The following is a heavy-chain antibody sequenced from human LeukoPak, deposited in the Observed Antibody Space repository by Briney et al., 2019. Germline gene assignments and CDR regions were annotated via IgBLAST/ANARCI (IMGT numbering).Heavy chain of an antibody. J-gene: IGHJ4*02. CDR1: GYTSTSYA. V-gene: IGHV1-3*01. CDR2: INAGNGNT. D-gene: IGHD4-17*01. Sequence: ASVKVSCKASGYTSTSYAMHWVRQAPGHRREWMGWINAGNGNTKYSQMFQGRVTITRDTSASTAYMELSSLRSEDTAVYYCARVKDGDYTLSNWGQGTLVTVSS. CDR3: ARVKDGDYTLSN.